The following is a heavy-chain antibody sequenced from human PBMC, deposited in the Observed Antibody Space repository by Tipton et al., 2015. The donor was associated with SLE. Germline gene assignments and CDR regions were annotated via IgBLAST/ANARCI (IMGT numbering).Heavy chain of an antibody. Sequence: TLSLTCSVFGDSIHSDYWAWIRQAPGKGLEYIGYVSESGASNYNPSLKSRVTISLDTSKNQFSLEVSSVTAADTALYYCAREVASAVAGLDYWGQGTLVTVSS. CDR1: GDSIHSDY. V-gene: IGHV4-4*08. D-gene: IGHD6-19*01. CDR2: VSESGAS. J-gene: IGHJ4*02. CDR3: AREVASAVAGLDY.